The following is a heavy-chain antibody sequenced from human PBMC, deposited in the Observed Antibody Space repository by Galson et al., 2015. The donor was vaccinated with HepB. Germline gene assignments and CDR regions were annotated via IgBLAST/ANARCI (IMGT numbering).Heavy chain of an antibody. CDR2: ISSSDTYI. J-gene: IGHJ5*02. Sequence: SLRLSCAASGFTFSRYSMNWVRQAPGKGLEWVSSISSSDTYIYYADSVKGRFTISRDNAKNSLFLQMDSLRAEDTAVYYCARALFNILSPQESTRKENWFDPWGQGTLVTVSS. D-gene: IGHD5/OR15-5a*01. CDR3: ARALFNILSPQESTRKENWFDP. V-gene: IGHV3-21*01. CDR1: GFTFSRYS.